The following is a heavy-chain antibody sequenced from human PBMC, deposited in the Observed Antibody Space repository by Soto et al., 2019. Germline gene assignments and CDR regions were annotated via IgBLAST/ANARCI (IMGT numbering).Heavy chain of an antibody. CDR3: ARERPDGARLDP. D-gene: IGHD6-6*01. CDR1: GGSISSGGYS. J-gene: IGHJ5*02. V-gene: IGHV4-30-2*05. Sequence: SETLSLTCTVSGGSISSGGYSWSWIRQPPGKGLEWIGYIYHSGSTYYNSSLKSRVTMSVDTSKNQFSLKLSSVTAADTAVYYCARERPDGARLDPWGQGTLVTVS. CDR2: IYHSGST.